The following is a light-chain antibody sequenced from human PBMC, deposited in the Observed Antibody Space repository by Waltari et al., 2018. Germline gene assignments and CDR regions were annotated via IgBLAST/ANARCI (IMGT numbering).Light chain of an antibody. J-gene: IGKJ1*01. CDR3: QQYNNWPPWT. Sequence: EIVMTQSPATLSVSPGERATLSCRASQRFGSNLAWYQLKPGQAPRRLIYGASTRATGIPARFSGSGSGTEFTLTISSLQSEDFVVYYCQQYNNWPPWTFGQGTKVEIK. CDR1: QRFGSN. CDR2: GAS. V-gene: IGKV3-15*01.